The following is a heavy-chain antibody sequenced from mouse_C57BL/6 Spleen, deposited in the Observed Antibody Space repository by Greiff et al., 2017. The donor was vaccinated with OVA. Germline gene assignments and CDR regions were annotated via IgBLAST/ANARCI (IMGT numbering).Heavy chain of an antibody. J-gene: IGHJ4*01. CDR1: GFSLTSYG. D-gene: IGHD2-5*01. V-gene: IGHV2-6-1*01. CDR2: IWSDGST. Sequence: QVHVKQSGPGLVAPSQSLSITCTVSGFSLTSYGVHWVRQPPGKGLEWLVVIWSDGSTTYNSALKSRLSISKDNSKSQVFLKMNSLQTDDTAMYYCARHDSNGAMDYWGQGTSVTVSS. CDR3: ARHDSNGAMDY.